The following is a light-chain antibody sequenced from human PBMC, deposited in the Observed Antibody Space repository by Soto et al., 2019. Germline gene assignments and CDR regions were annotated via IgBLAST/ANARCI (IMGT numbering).Light chain of an antibody. CDR1: QSVNDY. V-gene: IGKV3-11*01. J-gene: IGKJ2*01. CDR2: GAS. Sequence: EIVLTQSPATLSLSPGERATLSCRASQSVNDYLAWYQQKPGQAPRLLIYGASNRATGIPVSFSGSGSGTDFTLTISSLEPEDFAVYYCQHRGRWPRTFGQGTKLEIK. CDR3: QHRGRWPRT.